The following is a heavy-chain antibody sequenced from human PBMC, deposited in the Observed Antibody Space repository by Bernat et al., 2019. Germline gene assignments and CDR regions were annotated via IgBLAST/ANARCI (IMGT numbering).Heavy chain of an antibody. J-gene: IGHJ4*02. CDR2: IYYSGST. CDR1: GGSISSSSYY. V-gene: IGHV4-39*01. D-gene: IGHD4-11*01. CDR3: ARQRPVTSPFDY. Sequence: QLQLQASGPGLVKPSETLSLTCTVSGGSISSSSYYWGWIRQPPGKGLEWIGSIYYSGSTYYNPSLKSRVTISVDTSKNQFSLKLSSVTAADTAVYYCARQRPVTSPFDYWGQGTLVTVSS.